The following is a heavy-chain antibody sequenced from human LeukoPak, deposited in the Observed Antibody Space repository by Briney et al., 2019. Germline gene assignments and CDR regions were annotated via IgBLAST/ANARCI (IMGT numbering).Heavy chain of an antibody. CDR2: IYYSGST. J-gene: IGHJ6*02. V-gene: IGHV4-39*07. CDR1: GGSISSSSYY. Sequence: SETLSLTCTVSGGSISSSSYYWGWIRQPPGKGLEWIGSIYYSGSTYYNPSLKSRVTISVDTSKNQFSLKLSSVTAADTAVYYCARGGARTYSSSPHYYYGMDVWGQGTTVTVSS. CDR3: ARGGARTYSSSPHYYYGMDV. D-gene: IGHD6-6*01.